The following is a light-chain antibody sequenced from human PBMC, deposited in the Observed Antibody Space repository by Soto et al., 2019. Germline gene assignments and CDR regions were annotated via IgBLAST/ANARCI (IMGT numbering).Light chain of an antibody. CDR2: LNSDGSH. V-gene: IGLV4-69*01. J-gene: IGLJ1*01. Sequence: QTVVTQSPSASASLGASVKLTCTLSSGHSSYAIAWHQQQPEKGPRYLMKLNSDGSHSKGDGIPDRFLGSSSGAERYLTISSLQSEDEADYYCQTWGTGIHYVFGTGTKLTVL. CDR3: QTWGTGIHYV. CDR1: SGHSSYA.